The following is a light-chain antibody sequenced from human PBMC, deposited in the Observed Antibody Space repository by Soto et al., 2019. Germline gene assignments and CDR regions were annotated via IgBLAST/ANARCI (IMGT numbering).Light chain of an antibody. J-gene: IGKJ1*01. CDR3: QEYNSYPPWT. V-gene: IGKV1-5*01. CDR2: DAS. CDR1: QSISSW. Sequence: DIQMTQSHSTLSASVGDRVTITCRASQSISSWLAWYQQKPGKAPKLLISDASSLESGVPSRFSGGGSGTEFTLTISSLQPDDFATYFCQEYNSYPPWTFGQGTKVEIK.